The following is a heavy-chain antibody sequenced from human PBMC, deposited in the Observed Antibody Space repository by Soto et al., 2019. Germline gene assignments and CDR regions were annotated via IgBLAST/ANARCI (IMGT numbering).Heavy chain of an antibody. V-gene: IGHV4-34*01. J-gene: IGHJ4*02. D-gene: IGHD1-26*01. Sequence: PSETLSVTCAVYGGAFSGYYWSWIRQPPGKGLDWIGEINHTGSTNYNPSLKSRVTISVDTSKNQFSLKLSSVTAADTAVYYCARVDHLVGASTPIVDYWGQGTLVTVSS. CDR3: ARVDHLVGASTPIVDY. CDR2: INHTGST. CDR1: GGAFSGYY.